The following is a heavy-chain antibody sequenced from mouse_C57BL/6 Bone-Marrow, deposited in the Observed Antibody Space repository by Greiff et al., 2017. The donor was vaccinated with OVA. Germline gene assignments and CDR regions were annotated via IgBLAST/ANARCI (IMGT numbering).Heavy chain of an antibody. CDR3: ARDDDYGSSLFAY. CDR1: GFTFSDYY. V-gene: IGHV5-16*01. CDR2: INYDGSST. J-gene: IGHJ3*01. Sequence: EVQRVESEGGLVQPGRSLKLSCTASGFTFSDYYMAWVRQVPEKGLEWVANINYDGSSTYYLDSLKSRFIISRDNAKNILYLQMSSLKSEDTATYYCARDDDYGSSLFAYWGQGTLVTVSA. D-gene: IGHD1-1*01.